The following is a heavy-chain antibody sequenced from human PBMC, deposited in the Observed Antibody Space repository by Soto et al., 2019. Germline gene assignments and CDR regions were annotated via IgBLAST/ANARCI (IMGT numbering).Heavy chain of an antibody. CDR3: ANSPRGEMATD. CDR1: GYTFINYA. CDR2: TNTYNGNT. V-gene: IGHV1-18*01. J-gene: IGHJ4*02. D-gene: IGHD5-12*01. Sequence: QVQLVQSGPEVKKPGASVKVSCKASGYTFINYAITWVRQAPGQGLGWMGWTNTYNGNTNYAENLQGRATMTTDTSTKTAYMEVRSLRADDTPVYYCANSPRGEMATDWGQGTLVTVSS.